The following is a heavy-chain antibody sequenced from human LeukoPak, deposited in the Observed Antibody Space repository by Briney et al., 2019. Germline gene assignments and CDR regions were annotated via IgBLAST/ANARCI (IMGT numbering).Heavy chain of an antibody. CDR2: ISYDGSNK. J-gene: IGHJ4*02. CDR3: ARINHSPYFDY. Sequence: GGSLRLSCAASGFTFSSYGMHWVRQAPGKGLEWVAVISYDGSNKYYADSVKGRFTISRDNSKNTLYLQMNSLRAEDTAVYYCARINHSPYFDYWGQGTLVTVSS. CDR1: GFTFSSYG. V-gene: IGHV3-30*03. D-gene: IGHD1-14*01.